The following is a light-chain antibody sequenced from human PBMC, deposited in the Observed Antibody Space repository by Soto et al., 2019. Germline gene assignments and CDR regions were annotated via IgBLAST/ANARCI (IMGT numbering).Light chain of an antibody. Sequence: QSALTQPASVSGSPGQSITISCTGTSSDVGGYNYVSWYQQHPGKAPKLMIYDVSNRPSGVSNRFSGSKSGNTAYLTISGLQDEDEAVYYCSSYTSSSLYVFGTRTKLTVL. J-gene: IGLJ1*01. CDR1: SSDVGGYNY. V-gene: IGLV2-14*01. CDR2: DVS. CDR3: SSYTSSSLYV.